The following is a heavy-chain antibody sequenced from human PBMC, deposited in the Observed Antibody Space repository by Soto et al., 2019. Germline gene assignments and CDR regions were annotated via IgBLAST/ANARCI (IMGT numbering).Heavy chain of an antibody. J-gene: IGHJ4*02. Sequence: EVQLLESGGGLVQPGGSLRLSCAASGFTFSSYAMRWVRQAPVKGLEWVSAISGSGGSTYYADSVKGRFTISRDNSKNTRYLQMNSLRAEDTAVDYCARRGSGSDYDYWGQGTLVTVSS. CDR3: ARRGSGSDYDY. CDR1: GFTFSSYA. V-gene: IGHV3-23*01. D-gene: IGHD1-26*01. CDR2: ISGSGGST.